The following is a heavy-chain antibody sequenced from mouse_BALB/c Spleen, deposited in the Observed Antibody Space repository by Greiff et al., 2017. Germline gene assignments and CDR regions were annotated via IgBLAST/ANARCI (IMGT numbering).Heavy chain of an antibody. J-gene: IGHJ2*01. CDR1: GYTFTSYY. Sequence: QVQLKESGAELVKPGASVKLSCKASGYTFTSYYMYWVKQRPGQGLEWIGEINPSNGGTNFNEKFKSKATLTVDKSSSTAYMQLSSLTSEDSAVYYCTREDYGNFDYWGQGTTLTVSS. CDR3: TREDYGNFDY. D-gene: IGHD2-1*01. V-gene: IGHV1S81*02. CDR2: INPSNGGT.